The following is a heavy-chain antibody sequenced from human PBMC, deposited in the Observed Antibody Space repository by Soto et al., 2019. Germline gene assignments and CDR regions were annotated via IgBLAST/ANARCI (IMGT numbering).Heavy chain of an antibody. CDR2: IIPIFGTA. CDR1: GGTFSSYA. J-gene: IGHJ5*02. V-gene: IGHV1-69*06. CDR3: ARRKGQLVPEVNWFDP. D-gene: IGHD6-6*01. Sequence: QVQLVQSGAEVKKPGSSVKVSCKASGGTFSSYAISWVRQAPGQGLEWMGGIIPIFGTANYAQKFQGRVTIAADKSTSTACMELGSLRSEDTAVYYCARRKGQLVPEVNWFDPWGQGTLVTVSS.